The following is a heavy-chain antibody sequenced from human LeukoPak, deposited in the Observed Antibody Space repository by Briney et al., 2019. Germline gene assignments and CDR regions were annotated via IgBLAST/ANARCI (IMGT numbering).Heavy chain of an antibody. CDR2: ITSSSTYI. D-gene: IGHD5/OR15-5a*01. CDR3: ARDSVRHLDY. J-gene: IGHJ4*02. CDR1: GFTFSSYD. Sequence: GGSLRLSCAASGFTFSSYDMHWVRQAPGKGLEWVSSITSSSTYIYYADSVRGRFTISRDNAKNSLYLQMNSLRAEDTAVYYCARDSVRHLDYWGQGTLVTVSS. V-gene: IGHV3-21*01.